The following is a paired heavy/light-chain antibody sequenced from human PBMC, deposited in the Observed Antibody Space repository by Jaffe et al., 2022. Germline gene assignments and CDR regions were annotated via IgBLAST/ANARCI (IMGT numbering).Heavy chain of an antibody. CDR2: ISSSSSTI. CDR3: ARVHWSGYCSGGSCPGDAFDI. D-gene: IGHD2-15*01. CDR1: GFTFSSYS. V-gene: IGHV3-48*01. Sequence: EVQLVESGGGLVQPGGSLRLSCAASGFTFSSYSMNWVRQAPGKGLEWVSYISSSSSTIYYADSVKGRFTISRDNAKNSLYLQMNSLRAEDTAVYYCARVHWSGYCSGGSCPGDAFDIWGQGTMVTVSS. J-gene: IGHJ3*02.
Light chain of an antibody. CDR2: AAS. V-gene: IGKV1-39*01. CDR1: QSISSY. J-gene: IGKJ5*01. Sequence: DIQMTQSPSSLSASVGDRVTITCRASQSISSYLNWYQQKPGKAPKLLIYAASSLQSGVPSRFSGSGSGTDFTLTISSLQPEDFATYYCQQSYSTSITFGQGTRLEIK. CDR3: QQSYSTSIT.